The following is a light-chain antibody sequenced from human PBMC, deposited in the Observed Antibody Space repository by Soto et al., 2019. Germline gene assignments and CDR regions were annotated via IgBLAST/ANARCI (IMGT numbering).Light chain of an antibody. V-gene: IGKV3-15*01. CDR1: QSVTSN. J-gene: IGKJ2*01. Sequence: VMTQSPATLSVSPGERATLSCRASQSVTSNLAWYQQKPGQAPRLLIYGASTRATGIPARFSGSGSGTEFTLTISSLQSEDFAVYYCQQYNNWPPYTFGQGTK. CDR2: GAS. CDR3: QQYNNWPPYT.